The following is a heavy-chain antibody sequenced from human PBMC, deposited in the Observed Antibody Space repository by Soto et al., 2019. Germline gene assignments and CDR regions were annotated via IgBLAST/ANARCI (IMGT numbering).Heavy chain of an antibody. V-gene: IGHV5-51*01. CDR2: IYPGDSDT. CDR3: GRFFTIVVCYPPDYYGLAV. D-gene: IGHD2-8*01. Sequence: PGESLKISCKGSGYSFTSYWIGWVRQMPGKGLEWMGIIYPGDSDTRYSPSFQGQVTISADKSISTAYLQWSSLKASDTAMYYCGRFFTIVVCYPPDYYGLAVGGQGSTVTVSS. J-gene: IGHJ6*02. CDR1: GYSFTSYW.